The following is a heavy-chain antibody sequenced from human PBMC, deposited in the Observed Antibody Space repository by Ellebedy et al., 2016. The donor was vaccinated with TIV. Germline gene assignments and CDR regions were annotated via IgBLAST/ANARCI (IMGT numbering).Heavy chain of an antibody. CDR2: ISEDGSRT. J-gene: IGHJ4*02. D-gene: IGHD3-16*01. Sequence: PGGSLRLSCVASGFTFRSYWMQWVRQAPGKGLVWVSYISEDGSRTKYADSVKGRFTISRDNAKNTLFLQMNSLRVEDTAVYYCTRGPTHGGFDYWGQGTLVTVSS. CDR1: GFTFRSYW. V-gene: IGHV3-74*01. CDR3: TRGPTHGGFDY.